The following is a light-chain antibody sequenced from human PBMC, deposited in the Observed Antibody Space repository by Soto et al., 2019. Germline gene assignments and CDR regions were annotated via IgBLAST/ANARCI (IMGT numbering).Light chain of an antibody. J-gene: IGLJ2*01. CDR3: GAWDSSLMGVV. CDR1: SSNVGNNY. CDR2: DNN. Sequence: QSVLTQPPSVSAAPGQKVTIPCSGSSSNVGNNYVSWYQQLPGTAPKLLIYDNNKRPSGIPDRFSGSKSATSATLDITALQTGDEADYYCGAWDSSLMGVVFGGGTKLTVL. V-gene: IGLV1-51*01.